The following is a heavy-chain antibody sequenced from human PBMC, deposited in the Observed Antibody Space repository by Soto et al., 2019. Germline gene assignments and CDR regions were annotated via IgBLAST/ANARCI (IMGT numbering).Heavy chain of an antibody. CDR1: GYTFTSYY. J-gene: IGHJ6*03. D-gene: IGHD2-2*01. Sequence: ASVKVSCKASGYTFTSYYMHWVRQAPGQGLEWMGIINPSGGSTSYAQKFQGRVTMTRDTSTSTVYMELSSLRSEDTAVYYCAGKKKVVPADYYNRDVGGKGPTVTFPS. CDR2: INPSGGST. V-gene: IGHV1-46*01. CDR3: AGKKKVVPADYYNRDV.